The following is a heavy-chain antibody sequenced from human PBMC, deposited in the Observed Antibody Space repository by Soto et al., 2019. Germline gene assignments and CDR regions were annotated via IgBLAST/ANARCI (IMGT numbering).Heavy chain of an antibody. CDR3: ARGPFSRGPQDV. CDR1: GGTFSSYA. CDR2: IIPIFGTA. J-gene: IGHJ6*02. Sequence: GASVKVSCKASGGTFSSYAISWVRQAPGQGLEWMGGIIPIFGTANYAQKFQGRVTITADESTSTAYMELSSLRSEDTAVYYCARGPFSRGPQDVWGQGTTVTVSS. V-gene: IGHV1-69*13. D-gene: IGHD3-10*01.